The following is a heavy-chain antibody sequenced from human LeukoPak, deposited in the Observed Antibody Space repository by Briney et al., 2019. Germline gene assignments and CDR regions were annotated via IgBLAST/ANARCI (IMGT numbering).Heavy chain of an antibody. Sequence: AESLSLSCAASGFTFSSYSMNWVRQAPGKGLEWVSSISSSSSYIYYADSVTGRFTTSRSKAKNSLCLQMNSLRAEYTSVYYCASVTEAPYYFDYWGQGTLVTVSS. CDR1: GFTFSSYS. CDR3: ASVTEAPYYFDY. D-gene: IGHD2-21*02. J-gene: IGHJ4*02. CDR2: ISSSSSYI. V-gene: IGHV3-21*01.